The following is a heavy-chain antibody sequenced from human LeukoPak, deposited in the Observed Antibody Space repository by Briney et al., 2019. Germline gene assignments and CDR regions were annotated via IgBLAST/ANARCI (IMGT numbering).Heavy chain of an antibody. CDR3: TAMVNYYYYMDV. CDR2: IYHSGST. V-gene: IGHV4-38-2*02. D-gene: IGHD5-18*01. J-gene: IGHJ6*03. Sequence: PSAALSLTCTVSGYYISSGYYWGWIRQPPGKGLEWIGSIYHSGSTYYNPSLKSRVTISVDTSKNQFSLKLSSVTAADTAVYYGTAMVNYYYYMDVWGKGTTVTVSS. CDR1: GYYISSGYY.